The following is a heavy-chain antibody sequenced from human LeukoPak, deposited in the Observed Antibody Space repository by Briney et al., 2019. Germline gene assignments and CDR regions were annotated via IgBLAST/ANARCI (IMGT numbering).Heavy chain of an antibody. CDR1: GFTFSSYA. Sequence: GGSLRLSCAASGFTFSSYAMSWVRQAPGKGLEWVANIKQDGSEKNYVDSVKGRSTISRDNAKNSLYLQMNSLRAEDTAVYYCAGGSTWIIDQWGQGTLVTVAS. V-gene: IGHV3-7*01. CDR3: AGGSTWIIDQ. J-gene: IGHJ4*02. D-gene: IGHD2-2*01. CDR2: IKQDGSEK.